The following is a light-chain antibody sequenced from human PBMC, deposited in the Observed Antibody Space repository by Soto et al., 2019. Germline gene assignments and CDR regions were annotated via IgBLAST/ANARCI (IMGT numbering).Light chain of an antibody. J-gene: IGLJ1*01. Sequence: QAVVTQPPSAPGSPGQSVTISCTATSSDVGGYNYVSWYQQHQGKAPKLMTSEVTKRPSGVPDRFSGSKSGNTASLTVSGLQAEDEADYYCSSYAGSNNLKVFGTGTKLTVL. CDR2: EVT. V-gene: IGLV2-8*01. CDR3: SSYAGSNNLKV. CDR1: SSDVGGYNY.